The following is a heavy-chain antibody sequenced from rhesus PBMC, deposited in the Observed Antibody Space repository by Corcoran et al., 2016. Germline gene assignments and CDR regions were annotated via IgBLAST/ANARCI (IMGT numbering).Heavy chain of an antibody. D-gene: IGHD3-28*01. CDR3: ARQVVITDRLIDY. V-gene: IGHV4-99*01. Sequence: QVQLQESGPGLVKPSETVSLTCGVSGYPISSGYYWGCIRPPPGQGLEYLVYISGMGVNTYDNPSLKSRVTISKDTSKNQFSLKLSSVTAADTAVYYCARQVVITDRLIDYWGQGVLVTVSS. CDR2: ISGMGVNT. J-gene: IGHJ4*01. CDR1: GYPISSGYY.